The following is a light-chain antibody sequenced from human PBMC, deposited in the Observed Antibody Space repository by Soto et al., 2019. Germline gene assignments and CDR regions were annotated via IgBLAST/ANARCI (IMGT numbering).Light chain of an antibody. J-gene: IGKJ1*01. CDR1: QSVASNH. CDR2: GAS. Sequence: ENVLTQSPGALSLSPGERATLSCRASQSVASNHLAWYQQKPGQAPRLLIYGASSRATGIPDRFSGSGSGTDFTLTISRLEPEDFAVYYCQQYGSSPTTFGQGTKVDIK. CDR3: QQYGSSPTT. V-gene: IGKV3-20*01.